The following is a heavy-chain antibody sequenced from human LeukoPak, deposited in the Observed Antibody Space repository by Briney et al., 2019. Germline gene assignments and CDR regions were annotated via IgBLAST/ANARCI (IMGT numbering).Heavy chain of an antibody. Sequence: SETLSLTCTVSGGSITTYYWSWIRQPPGKGLEWIGYISYTGTTNYNPSLKSRVTISVDTSKNQFSLKLNSVTAADTAVYYCASLNGSGYYFDYWGRGTLVTVSS. J-gene: IGHJ4*02. D-gene: IGHD3-3*01. CDR1: GGSITTYY. V-gene: IGHV4-59*08. CDR3: ASLNGSGYYFDY. CDR2: ISYTGTT.